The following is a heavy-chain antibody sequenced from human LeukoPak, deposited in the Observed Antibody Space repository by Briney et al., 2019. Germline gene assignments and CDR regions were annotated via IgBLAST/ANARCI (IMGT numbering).Heavy chain of an antibody. CDR1: GFTFTTYS. J-gene: IGHJ4*02. Sequence: PGGSLRLSCAASGFTFTTYSMDWVRQAPGKGLEWVSSISGSSSTIYYADSVKGRFTISRDNAKNSLYLQMNSLRAEDTAVYYCARPRRGYSYGRFDYWGQGTLVTVSS. V-gene: IGHV3-48*04. CDR3: ARPRRGYSYGRFDY. D-gene: IGHD5-18*01. CDR2: ISGSSSTI.